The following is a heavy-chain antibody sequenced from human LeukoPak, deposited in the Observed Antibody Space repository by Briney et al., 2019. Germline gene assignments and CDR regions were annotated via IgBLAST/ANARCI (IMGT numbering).Heavy chain of an antibody. V-gene: IGHV3-23*01. D-gene: IGHD6-19*01. CDR2: ISGFDSGT. Sequence: GGSLRLSCVASGFGFSTHDMSWGRQTPGKGLEWVSGISGFDSGTYYTDSVRGRFTISRDTSKNTLYMQMNNLRAEDTAVYYCARDVAWEQWLVPAPGDWFDPWGQGTLVTVSS. CDR3: ARDVAWEQWLVPAPGDWFDP. J-gene: IGHJ5*02. CDR1: GFGFSTHD.